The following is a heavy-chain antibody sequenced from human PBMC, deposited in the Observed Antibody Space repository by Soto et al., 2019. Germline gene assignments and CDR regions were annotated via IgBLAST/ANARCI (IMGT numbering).Heavy chain of an antibody. CDR3: ARDHRYCYDSSGLLRDRWFDP. CDR2: VSAYNGNT. V-gene: IGHV1-18*01. J-gene: IGHJ5*02. Sequence: SVKVSCKASGYTFTSYGISWVRQAPGQGLEWMGWVSAYNGNTNYAQKLQGRVTMTTDTSTSTAYMELRSLRSDDTAVYYCARDHRYCYDSSGLLRDRWFDPWGQGTRVTV. D-gene: IGHD3-22*01. CDR1: GYTFTSYG.